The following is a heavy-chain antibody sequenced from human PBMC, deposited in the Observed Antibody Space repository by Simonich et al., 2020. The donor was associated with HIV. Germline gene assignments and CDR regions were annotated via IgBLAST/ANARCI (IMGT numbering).Heavy chain of an antibody. CDR2: INHRGNT. V-gene: IGHV4-34*01. CDR1: GGSFSGYY. D-gene: IGHD4-17*01. CDR3: ARRHPTTVTTPYFDY. Sequence: QVQLQQWGAGLLKPSETLSLTCAVYGGSFSGYYWSWYRQPPGKGLEWIGEINHRGNTNYNPSLKSRVTISVDTSKNQFSLKLSSVTAADTAVYYCARRHPTTVTTPYFDYWGQGTLVTVSS. J-gene: IGHJ4*02.